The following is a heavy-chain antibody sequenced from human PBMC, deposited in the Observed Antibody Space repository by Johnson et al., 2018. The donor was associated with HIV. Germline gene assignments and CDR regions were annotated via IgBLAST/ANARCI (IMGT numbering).Heavy chain of an antibody. CDR3: ATPQEGYSAFDI. J-gene: IGHJ3*02. Sequence: VQLVESGGGLVQPGGSLRLSCAVSGFTFSTYWMSWVRQVPGKGLEWVANIKQDGSEKYYAASVKGRFTISRDNSKNTLYLQMNSLRAEDTAVYYCATPQEGYSAFDIWGQGTMVTVSS. V-gene: IGHV3-7*01. CDR2: IKQDGSEK. D-gene: IGHD2-15*01. CDR1: GFTFSTYW.